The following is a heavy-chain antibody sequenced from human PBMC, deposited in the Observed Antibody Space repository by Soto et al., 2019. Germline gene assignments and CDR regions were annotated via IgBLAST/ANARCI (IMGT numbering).Heavy chain of an antibody. CDR3: ARGGGRSYDDSDY. Sequence: EVQLVESGGGSVQPGGSLRLSCAASGLTSSNYWMHWVRQAPGKGLVWVSRINSDGSSTSYADSVKGRFTISRDNAKNTLYLQMNSLRGEDTAVYYCARGGGRSYDDSDYWGQGTLVTVSS. J-gene: IGHJ4*02. V-gene: IGHV3-74*01. CDR2: INSDGSST. D-gene: IGHD1-26*01. CDR1: GLTSSNYW.